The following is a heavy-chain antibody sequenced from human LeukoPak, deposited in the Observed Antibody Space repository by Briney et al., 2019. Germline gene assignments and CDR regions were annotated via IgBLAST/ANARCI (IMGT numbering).Heavy chain of an antibody. CDR2: IHYSGSA. CDR1: GGLNRRSSSY. Sequence: SETLSLTCTVSGGLNRRSSSYWVWIRQPPGKGLEWIGTIHYSGSAYYSPSLRSRVTISVDTSTIQFSLKLTSVTAADTAVYYCASPMVREFYVMDAWGPVATVTVSS. CDR3: ASPMVREFYVMDA. J-gene: IGHJ6*02. V-gene: IGHV4-39*01. D-gene: IGHD3-10*01.